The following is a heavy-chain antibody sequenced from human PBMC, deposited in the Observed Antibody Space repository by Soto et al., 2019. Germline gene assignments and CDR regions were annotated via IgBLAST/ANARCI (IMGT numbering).Heavy chain of an antibody. J-gene: IGHJ4*02. V-gene: IGHV3-7*01. CDR1: GFTFSRYW. Sequence: EVQLVESGGGLVQPGGSLRVSCAGSGFTFSRYWMSWVRQAPGKGLEWVANIKEDGSEKYYVDSVNGRFTISRDNDKNSLYQQMSSLSAEDSAVYYWTRDQYQAGDSWGQGTLVAVSS. CDR2: IKEDGSEK. D-gene: IGHD2-2*01. CDR3: TRDQYQAGDS.